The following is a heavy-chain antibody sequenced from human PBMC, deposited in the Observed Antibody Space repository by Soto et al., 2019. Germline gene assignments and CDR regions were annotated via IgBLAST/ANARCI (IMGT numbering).Heavy chain of an antibody. Sequence: QVQLVESGGGVVQPGRSLRLSCAASGFTFSSYGMYWVRQAPGKGLEWVAVISDDGSDKYYAESVKGRFTISRDNSKSTLFLQRISLRVEDTAVYYCAKDQTHAFDIWGQGTMVTVSS. CDR1: GFTFSSYG. CDR3: AKDQTHAFDI. CDR2: ISDDGSDK. J-gene: IGHJ3*02. V-gene: IGHV3-30*18.